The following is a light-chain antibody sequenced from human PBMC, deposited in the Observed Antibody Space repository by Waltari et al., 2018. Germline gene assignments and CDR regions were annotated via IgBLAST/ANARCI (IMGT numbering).Light chain of an antibody. J-gene: IGLJ3*02. CDR2: YVS. Sequence: QSALTQPRSVSGPPGQSVTIPCTGTSSDVGGYDFLSWYQQHPGKAPKLIMYYVSQRPSGVPARFSGSKSGNTASLTITGLQAEDEAEYYCCSHAGSDTFWVFGGGTKVTVL. CDR3: CSHAGSDTFWV. CDR1: SSDVGGYDF. V-gene: IGLV2-11*01.